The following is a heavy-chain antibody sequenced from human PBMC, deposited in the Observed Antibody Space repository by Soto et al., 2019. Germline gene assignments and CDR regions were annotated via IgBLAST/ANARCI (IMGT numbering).Heavy chain of an antibody. V-gene: IGHV4-59*01. CDR1: GGSISSYY. Sequence: QVQLQESGPGLVKPSETLSLTCTVSGGSISSYYWSWIRQPPGKGLEWIGYIFYSGSTNYNPSLKSRGAISVDTSKTQFSLKLSSVTAADTAVYYCARRWGTSFDFWGQGTLVTVSS. J-gene: IGHJ4*02. CDR2: IFYSGST. CDR3: ARRWGTSFDF. D-gene: IGHD7-27*01.